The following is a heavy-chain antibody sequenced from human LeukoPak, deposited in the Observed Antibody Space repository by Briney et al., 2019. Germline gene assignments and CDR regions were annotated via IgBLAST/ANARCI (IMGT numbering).Heavy chain of an antibody. CDR1: GDSVSSNSAA. CDR2: TYYRSKWYN. D-gene: IGHD6-13*01. V-gene: IGHV6-1*01. J-gene: IGHJ4*02. CDR3: ARDGGIAAAGTYLDY. Sequence: SQTLSLTCAISGDSVSSNSAAWNWIRQSPSRGLEWLGGTYYRSKWYNDYAVSVKGRITINPDTSKNQFSLQLNSVTAADTAVYYCARDGGIAAAGTYLDYWGQGTLVTVSS.